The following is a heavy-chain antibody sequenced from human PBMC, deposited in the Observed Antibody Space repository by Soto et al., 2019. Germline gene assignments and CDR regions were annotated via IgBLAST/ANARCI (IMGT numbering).Heavy chain of an antibody. Sequence: QVQLVESGGGVVQPGRSLRLSCTASGFTFSNYAIHWVRQAPGTGLEWVALISYDGRDEYYADSVKGRFTISRDNSKNTLYLQMNSLRAEDTGMFYCARDSRTDGYKYDYFDYWGQGTLVTVSS. J-gene: IGHJ4*02. CDR2: ISYDGRDE. V-gene: IGHV3-30*04. CDR1: GFTFSNYA. CDR3: ARDSRTDGYKYDYFDY. D-gene: IGHD5-12*01.